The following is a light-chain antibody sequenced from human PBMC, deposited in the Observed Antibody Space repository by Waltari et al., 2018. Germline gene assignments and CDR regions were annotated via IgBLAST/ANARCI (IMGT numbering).Light chain of an antibody. CDR2: DVN. J-gene: IGLJ1*01. V-gene: IGLV2-14*03. CDR3: ASYSSTSAPYV. CDR1: SSDLGAYDH. Sequence: QSSLTQPASVSGSLGQSITISFTGTSSDLGAYDHFSWYQQHPGKAPKLVIYDVNYRPPGSSDRFSASKSGNTASLTISGLQSDDEADYSCASYSSTSAPYVFGSGTTVTVL.